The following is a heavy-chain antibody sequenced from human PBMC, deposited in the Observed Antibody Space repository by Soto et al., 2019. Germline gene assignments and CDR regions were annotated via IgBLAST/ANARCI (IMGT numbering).Heavy chain of an antibody. CDR1: GFTVSSNY. Sequence: GGSLRLSCAASGFTVSSNYMSWVRQAPGKGLEWVSVIYSGGSTYYADSVKGRFTISRDNSKNTLYLQMNSLRAEDTAVFYCARGPSYSVSYYAFDIGGRGTRVPVSS. D-gene: IGHD1-26*01. CDR3: ARGPSYSVSYYAFDI. J-gene: IGHJ3*02. V-gene: IGHV3-53*01. CDR2: IYSGGST.